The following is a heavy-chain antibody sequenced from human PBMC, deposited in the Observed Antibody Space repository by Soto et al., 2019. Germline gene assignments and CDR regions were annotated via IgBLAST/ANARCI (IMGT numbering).Heavy chain of an antibody. V-gene: IGHV3-48*02. D-gene: IGHD5-12*01. CDR2: ISSSSSAL. J-gene: IGHJ6*02. CDR3: GRGGSGYDLGMAGMDV. Sequence: EVQLVESGGGLVQPGGSLRLSCVASEFTFSSYSINWVRQAPGKGLEWVSYISSSSSALYYADSVKGRFTISRDNAKNSLYLQMNSLRDEDTAVYYCGRGGSGYDLGMAGMDVWGQGTTVTVSS. CDR1: EFTFSSYS.